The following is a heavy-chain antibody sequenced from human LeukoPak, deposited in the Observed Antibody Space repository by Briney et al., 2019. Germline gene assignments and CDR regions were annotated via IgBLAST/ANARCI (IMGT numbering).Heavy chain of an antibody. CDR2: INPNSGVT. Sequence: ASVKVSCKASGYTFTGYYLHWVRQAPGQGLEWMGWINPNSGVTSSAQRFQGRVAMTRDTSISTVYMELSRLRSDDTAVYYCARAESSGSDYWGQGTLVTVSS. D-gene: IGHD1-26*01. CDR1: GYTFTGYY. V-gene: IGHV1-2*02. CDR3: ARAESSGSDY. J-gene: IGHJ4*02.